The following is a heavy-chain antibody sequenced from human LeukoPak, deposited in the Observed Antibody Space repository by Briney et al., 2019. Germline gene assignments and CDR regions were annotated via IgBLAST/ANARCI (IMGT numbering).Heavy chain of an antibody. V-gene: IGHV4-30-4*01. J-gene: IGHJ4*02. CDR2: IYYSGST. CDR3: ARGLLYSSGWYYFDY. Sequence: SETLPLTCTVSGGSISSYYWSWIRQPPGKGLEWIGYIYYSGSTYYNPSLKSRVTISVDTSKNQFSLKLSSVTAADTAVYYCARGLLYSSGWYYFDYWGQGTLVTVSS. D-gene: IGHD6-19*01. CDR1: GGSISSYY.